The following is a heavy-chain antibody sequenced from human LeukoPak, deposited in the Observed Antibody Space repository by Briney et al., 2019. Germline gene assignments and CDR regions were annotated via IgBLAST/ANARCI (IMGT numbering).Heavy chain of an antibody. CDR2: IYTSGSI. J-gene: IGHJ3*02. CDR1: GGSISSYY. Sequence: SETLSLTCTVSGGSISSYYWSWIRQPAGKGLEWIGRIYTSGSINYNPSLKSRVTMSVDTSKNQFSLKLSSVTAADTAVYYCAVRIAARPYAFDIWGQGTMVTVSS. D-gene: IGHD6-6*01. V-gene: IGHV4-4*07. CDR3: AVRIAARPYAFDI.